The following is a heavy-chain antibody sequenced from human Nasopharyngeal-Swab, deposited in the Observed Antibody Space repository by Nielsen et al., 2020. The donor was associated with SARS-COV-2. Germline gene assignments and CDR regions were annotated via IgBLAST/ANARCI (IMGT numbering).Heavy chain of an antibody. V-gene: IGHV3-74*01. D-gene: IGHD3-16*01. CDR2: INVDGSSI. CDR1: GFTFSSYS. CDR3: TRNHLGLGI. Sequence: GESLKISCVASGFTFSSYSMYWVRQAPGQGLVCISQINVDGSSINCADSVKGRFTTSRDNAKNTLYLQMNSLRAEDTAVYYCTRNHLGLGIWGQGTVVTVSS. J-gene: IGHJ3*02.